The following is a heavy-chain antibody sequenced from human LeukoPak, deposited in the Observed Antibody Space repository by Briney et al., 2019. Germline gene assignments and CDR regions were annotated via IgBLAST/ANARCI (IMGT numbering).Heavy chain of an antibody. CDR2: VYISGST. Sequence: PSETLSLTCTVSGGSISDSYWSWIRQPAGEGLEWIGRVYISGSTNYNPSLKSRVTMSVDTSKNQFSLKLSSVTAADRAVYYCARGAAGPGLAYFDYWGQGTLVCVSS. D-gene: IGHD6-13*01. J-gene: IGHJ4*02. CDR3: ARGAAGPGLAYFDY. CDR1: GGSISDSY. V-gene: IGHV4-4*07.